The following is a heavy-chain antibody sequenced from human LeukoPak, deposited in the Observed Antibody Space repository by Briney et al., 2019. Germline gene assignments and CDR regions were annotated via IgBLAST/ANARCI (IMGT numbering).Heavy chain of an antibody. CDR1: GFTFSNAW. V-gene: IGHV3-15*01. CDR3: TTLGTYYDILTGYYLVDY. Sequence: PGGSLRLSCAASGFTFSNAWMSWVRQAPGKGLEWVGRIKSKTDGGTTDYAAPVRGRFTISRDDSKNTLYLQMNSLKTEDTAVYYCTTLGTYYDILTGYYLVDYWGQGTLVTVSS. D-gene: IGHD3-9*01. J-gene: IGHJ4*02. CDR2: IKSKTDGGTT.